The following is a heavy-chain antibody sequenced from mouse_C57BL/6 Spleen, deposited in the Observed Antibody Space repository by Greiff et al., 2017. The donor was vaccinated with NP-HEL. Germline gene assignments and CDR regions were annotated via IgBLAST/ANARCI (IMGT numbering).Heavy chain of an antibody. CDR1: GFTFSDYY. CDR3: ARIGGYGDYFDY. Sequence: EVKLMESGGGLVQPGGSLKLSCAASGFTFSDYYMYWVRQTPEKRLEWVAYISNGGGSTYYPDTVKGRFTISRDNAKNTLYLQMSRLKSEDTAMYYCARIGGYGDYFDYWGQGTTLTVSS. CDR2: ISNGGGST. J-gene: IGHJ2*01. D-gene: IGHD2-10*02. V-gene: IGHV5-12*01.